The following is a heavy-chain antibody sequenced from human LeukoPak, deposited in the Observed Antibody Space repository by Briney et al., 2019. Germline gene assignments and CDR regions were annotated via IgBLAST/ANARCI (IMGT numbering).Heavy chain of an antibody. V-gene: IGHV1-2*02. CDR1: GYTFTGYY. CDR3: ARVGWFGELLPPWYYYGMDV. CDR2: INPNSGGT. J-gene: IGHJ6*02. D-gene: IGHD3-10*01. Sequence: ASVKVSCKASGYTFTGYYMHWVRQAPGQGLEWMGWINPNSGGTNYAQKFQGRVTMTRDTSISTAYMELCRLRSDDTAVYYCARVGWFGELLPPWYYYGMDVWGQGTTVTVSS.